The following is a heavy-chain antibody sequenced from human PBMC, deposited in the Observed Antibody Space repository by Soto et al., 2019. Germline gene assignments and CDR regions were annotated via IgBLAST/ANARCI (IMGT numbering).Heavy chain of an antibody. D-gene: IGHD5-18*01. J-gene: IGHJ4*02. CDR1: GFTFSSSW. Sequence: PGGSLRLSCAASGFTFSSSWMSWVRQGPGKGLEWVANIKQSGSETYYVDSVKGRFTISRDDAKNALYLQMNTLRAEDTAVYFCARGYNIDYWGQGTLVTVSS. CDR3: ARGYNIDY. V-gene: IGHV3-7*03. CDR2: IKQSGSET.